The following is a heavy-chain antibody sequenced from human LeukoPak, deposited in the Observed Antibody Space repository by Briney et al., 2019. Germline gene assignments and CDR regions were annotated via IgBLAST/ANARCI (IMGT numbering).Heavy chain of an antibody. Sequence: PGGSLRLSCAASGFTFSSYWMSWVRQAPGKGLEWVANIKQDGSEKYYVDSVKGRFTISRDNAKNSLYLQMNSLRAEDTAVYYCASQLVDRSLGYYGMDVWGQGTTVTVSS. CDR1: GFTFSSYW. J-gene: IGHJ6*02. CDR2: IKQDGSEK. D-gene: IGHD3/OR15-3a*01. V-gene: IGHV3-7*01. CDR3: ASQLVDRSLGYYGMDV.